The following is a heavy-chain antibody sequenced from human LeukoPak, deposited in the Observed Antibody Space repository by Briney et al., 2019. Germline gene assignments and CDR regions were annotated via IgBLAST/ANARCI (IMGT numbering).Heavy chain of an antibody. V-gene: IGHV4-59*01. D-gene: IGHD1-1*01. J-gene: IGHJ4*02. Sequence: SGTLSLTCTVSGGSISGYYWNWIRQPPGKGLEWIGYIYYSGNTHYNPSLKSRVTVSLDTSKNQFSLRLSSVTAADTAVYYCARSNWPTLHFDYWGQGTLVTVSP. CDR1: GGSISGYY. CDR3: ARSNWPTLHFDY. CDR2: IYYSGNT.